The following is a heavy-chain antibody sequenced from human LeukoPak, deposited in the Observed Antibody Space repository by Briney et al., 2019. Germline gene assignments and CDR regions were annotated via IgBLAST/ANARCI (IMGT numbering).Heavy chain of an antibody. D-gene: IGHD3-22*01. CDR3: SSGGHGYGAPNPIDS. CDR2: INQRRNT. Sequence: SQTVSLTCAVYGGSFGGYYWSWIRQPPGKGLECVGGINQRRNTNYNASLKSRVTVSLDTSRTKFSLNLTSVRPADTAVYYCSSGGHGYGAPNPIDSGGQVIMVSISS. J-gene: IGHJ3*02. V-gene: IGHV4-34*01. CDR1: GGSFGGYY.